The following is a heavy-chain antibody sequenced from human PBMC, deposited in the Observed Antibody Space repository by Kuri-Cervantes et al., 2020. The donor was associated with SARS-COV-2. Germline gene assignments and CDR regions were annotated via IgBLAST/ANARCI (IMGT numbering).Heavy chain of an antibody. CDR1: GFTFSNFG. CDR3: ARGGATIFVERGGLDY. J-gene: IGHJ4*02. CDR2: ISYNGRNR. V-gene: IGHV3-30*03. Sequence: GESLKISCAASGFTFSNFGMHWVRQTPGKGLEWVAIISYNGRNRYFADSVKGRFTISRDNAKNSLYLQMNSLRAEDTAVYYCARGGATIFVERGGLDYWGQGTLVTVSS. D-gene: IGHD3-3*01.